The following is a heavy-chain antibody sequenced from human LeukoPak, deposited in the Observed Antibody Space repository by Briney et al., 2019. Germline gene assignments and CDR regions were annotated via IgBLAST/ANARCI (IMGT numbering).Heavy chain of an antibody. CDR2: INPYSGGT. J-gene: IGHJ4*02. CDR3: ARDTEYSSGWLGY. D-gene: IGHD6-19*01. V-gene: IGHV1-2*02. Sequence: ASVKVSCKASGYTFTGYYMNWVRQAPGQGLEWMGWINPYSGGTNYAQKFQGRVTMTRDTSISTAYMELSRLRSDDTAAYYCARDTEYSSGWLGYWGQGTLVTVSS. CDR1: GYTFTGYY.